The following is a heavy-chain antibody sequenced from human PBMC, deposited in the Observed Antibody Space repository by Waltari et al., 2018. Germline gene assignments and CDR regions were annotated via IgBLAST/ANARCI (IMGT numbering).Heavy chain of an antibody. CDR2: IAQDGGTK. CDR1: GFTFRSYG. Sequence: QVQLVESGGGVLQPGRSRTLSCAASGFTFRSYGLHWVRQAPGKGLEWVAVIAQDGGTKLYADSVKGRFTISRDNSKNTLYLQMNSLRAEDTAVYYCAKDRLEDLVHNFDYWGQGTLVTVSS. V-gene: IGHV3-30*18. D-gene: IGHD6-6*01. CDR3: AKDRLEDLVHNFDY. J-gene: IGHJ4*02.